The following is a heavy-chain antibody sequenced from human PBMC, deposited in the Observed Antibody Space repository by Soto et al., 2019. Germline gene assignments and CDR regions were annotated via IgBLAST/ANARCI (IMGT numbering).Heavy chain of an antibody. V-gene: IGHV3-66*01. CDR3: ARGWGSTGYLGREHYFDY. CDR1: GFSVTNNY. CDR2: IDIGGNT. J-gene: IGHJ4*02. Sequence: EVQVVESGGGLVQPGGSLRLSCAASGFSVTNNYMNWVRQAPGKGLEWVSIIDIGGNTYYADSVKDRFTISRDNSRNTLYLHMDSLRAEDTAVYYCARGWGSTGYLGREHYFDYWGQGTLVTVPP. D-gene: IGHD2-2*01.